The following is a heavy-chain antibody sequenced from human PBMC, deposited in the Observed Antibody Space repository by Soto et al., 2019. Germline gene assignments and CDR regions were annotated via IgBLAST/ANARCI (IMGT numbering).Heavy chain of an antibody. Sequence: QVQLQESGPGLVKPSETLSLTCTVSGGSISSYYWSWIRQPPGKGLEWIGYIYYSGSTNYNPSLKSRVTISVDTSKKQFSLNLSSVTAADTAVYYCARATYYDSSGYYYNPFDSWGQGTMVTVSS. CDR3: ARATYYDSSGYYYNPFDS. D-gene: IGHD3-22*01. J-gene: IGHJ3*02. V-gene: IGHV4-59*01. CDR1: GGSISSYY. CDR2: IYYSGST.